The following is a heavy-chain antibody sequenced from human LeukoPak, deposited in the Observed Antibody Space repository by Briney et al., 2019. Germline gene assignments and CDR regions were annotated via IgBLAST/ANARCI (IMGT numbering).Heavy chain of an antibody. Sequence: GGSLRLSCVMSGFTFSNYAMNWVRQAPGKGLEWISDISTDSGSTYHIESVRGRFTISRGNSKSTLYLQMNSLRADDTAVYYCASGLYGGLFDNWGQGTLVTVSS. J-gene: IGHJ4*02. D-gene: IGHD5-12*01. CDR1: GFTFSNYA. CDR2: ISTDSGST. CDR3: ASGLYGGLFDN. V-gene: IGHV3-23*01.